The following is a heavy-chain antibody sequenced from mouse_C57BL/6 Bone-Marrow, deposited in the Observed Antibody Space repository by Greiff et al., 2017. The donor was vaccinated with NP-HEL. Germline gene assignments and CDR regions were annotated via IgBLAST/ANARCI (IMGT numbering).Heavy chain of an antibody. CDR2: IDPANGNT. Sequence: VQLKESVAELVRPGASVKLSCTASGFNIKNTYMHWVKQRPEQGLEWIGRIDPANGNTKYAPKFQGKATITADTSSNTAYLQLSSLTSEDTAIYYCARGKFITTVVASDWYFDVWGTGTTVTVSS. D-gene: IGHD1-1*01. V-gene: IGHV14-3*01. CDR1: GFNIKNTY. J-gene: IGHJ1*03. CDR3: ARGKFITTVVASDWYFDV.